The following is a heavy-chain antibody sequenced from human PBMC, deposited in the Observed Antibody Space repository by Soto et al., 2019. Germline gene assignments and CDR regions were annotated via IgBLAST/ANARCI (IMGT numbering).Heavy chain of an antibody. J-gene: IGHJ4*02. CDR2: IIPILGIA. V-gene: IGHV1-69*02. D-gene: IGHD4-17*01. CDR1: GGTFSSYT. Sequence: QVQLVQSGAEVKKPGSSVKVSCKASGGTFSSYTISWVRQAPGQGLEWMGRIIPILGIANYAQKFQGRVTITADKSTSTAYMELSSLRSADTAVYFCARRAEGYGVGIIDYWGQGTLVTVSS. CDR3: ARRAEGYGVGIIDY.